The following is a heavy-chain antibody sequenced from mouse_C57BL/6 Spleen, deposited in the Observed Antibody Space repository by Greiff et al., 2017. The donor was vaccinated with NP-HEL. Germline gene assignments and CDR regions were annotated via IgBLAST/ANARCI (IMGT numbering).Heavy chain of an antibody. CDR2: IDPENGDT. V-gene: IGHV14-4*01. D-gene: IGHD1-1*01. CDR1: GFNIKDDY. Sequence: EVKLVESGAELVRPGASVKLSCTASGFNIKDDYMHWVKQRPEQGLEWIGWIDPENGDTEYASKFQGKATITADTSSNTAYLQLSSLTSEDTAVYYCTPLRKLQFDVWGTGTTVTVSS. CDR3: TPLRKLQFDV. J-gene: IGHJ1*03.